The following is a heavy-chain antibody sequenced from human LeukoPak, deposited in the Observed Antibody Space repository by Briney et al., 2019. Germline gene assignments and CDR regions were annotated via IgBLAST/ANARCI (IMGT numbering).Heavy chain of an antibody. CDR2: ISSSSSYI. Sequence: GGSLRLSCAASGFTFSSYTMNWVRQAPGKGLEWVSSISSSSSYIYYADSVKGRFTISRDNSKNTLYLQMNSLRAEDTAVYYCAKDTGSSWYETFDYWGQGTLVTVSS. CDR1: GFTFSSYT. CDR3: AKDTGSSWYETFDY. V-gene: IGHV3-21*01. J-gene: IGHJ4*02. D-gene: IGHD6-13*01.